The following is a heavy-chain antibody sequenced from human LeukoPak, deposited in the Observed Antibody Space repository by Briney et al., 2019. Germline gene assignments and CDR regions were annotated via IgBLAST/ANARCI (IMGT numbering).Heavy chain of an antibody. D-gene: IGHD3-10*01. Sequence: GGSLRLSCAASGFTFSSYGMHWVRQAPGKGLEWVAVIWYDGSNKYYADSVKCRFTISRDNSKNTLYLQMNSLRAEDTAVYYCARKYGSGSYYSPYYYYGMDVWGKGTTVTVSS. J-gene: IGHJ6*04. CDR2: IWYDGSNK. CDR1: GFTFSSYG. V-gene: IGHV3-33*01. CDR3: ARKYGSGSYYSPYYYYGMDV.